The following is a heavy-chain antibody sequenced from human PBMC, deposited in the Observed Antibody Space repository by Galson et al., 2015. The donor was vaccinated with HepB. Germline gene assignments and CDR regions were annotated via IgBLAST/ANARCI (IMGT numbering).Heavy chain of an antibody. CDR2: INSDGSST. CDR3: ARDSASGYFDY. J-gene: IGHJ4*02. V-gene: IGHV3-74*01. CDR1: GFTFSSYW. D-gene: IGHD3-10*01. Sequence: SLRLSCAASGFTFSSYWVHWVCQAPGKGLVWVSRINSDGSSTSYADSVKGRFTISRDNAKNTLYLQMNSLRAEDTAVYYCARDSASGYFDYWGQGTLVTVSS.